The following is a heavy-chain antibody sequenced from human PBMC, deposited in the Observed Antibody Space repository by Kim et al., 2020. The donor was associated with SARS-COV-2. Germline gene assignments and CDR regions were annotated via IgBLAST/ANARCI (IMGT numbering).Heavy chain of an antibody. CDR1: GFTFSSYA. V-gene: IGHV3-30*04. D-gene: IGHD4-17*01. Sequence: GGSLRLSCAASGFTFSSYAMHWVRQAPGKGLEWVAVISYDGSNKYYADSVKGRFTISRDNSKNTLYLQMNSLRAEDTAVYYCARDIGDYGPFLFDYWGQGTLVTVSS. CDR2: ISYDGSNK. CDR3: ARDIGDYGPFLFDY. J-gene: IGHJ4*02.